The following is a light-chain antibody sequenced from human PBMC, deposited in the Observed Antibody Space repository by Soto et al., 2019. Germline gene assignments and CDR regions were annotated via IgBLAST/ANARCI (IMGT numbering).Light chain of an antibody. CDR2: DAS. CDR3: QQRRSWPII. Sequence: EILLTQSPATLSLSPKEKATQSCRASQSVSNSLAWYQQKPGQPPRLLIYDASNRATGIPARFSGSGSGTDFTLIISSLEPEDFAVYYCQQRRSWPIIFGQGTQLEIK. J-gene: IGKJ5*01. V-gene: IGKV3-11*01. CDR1: QSVSNS.